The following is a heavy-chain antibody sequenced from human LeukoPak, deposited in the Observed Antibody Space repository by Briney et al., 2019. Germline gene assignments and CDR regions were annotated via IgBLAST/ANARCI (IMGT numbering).Heavy chain of an antibody. V-gene: IGHV3-7*01. CDR1: GFTFSTYW. D-gene: IGHD2-21*02. CDR3: ATDRDNSDWQKRFDS. Sequence: GGSLRLSCAASGFTFSTYWVNWYRQAPGKGLEWVGNINQDASEINYVDSVRGRFTISRDNAKNSLHLQMNSLRAEDTAVYYCATDRDNSDWQKRFDSWGQGTLVTVSS. CDR2: INQDASEI. J-gene: IGHJ4*02.